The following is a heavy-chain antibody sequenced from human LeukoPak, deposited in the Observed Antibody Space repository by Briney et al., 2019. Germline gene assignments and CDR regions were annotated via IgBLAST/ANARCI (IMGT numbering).Heavy chain of an antibody. D-gene: IGHD3-22*01. J-gene: IGHJ4*02. CDR1: GFTVSSYY. V-gene: IGHV3-66*01. Sequence: GGSLRLSCAASGFTVSSYYMSWVRQAPGKGLEWVSVIYDGGSTYYADCVNGRFTISRDNSKNTLYLQMNSLRAEDTAVYYCAREYCYDSTADFDYWGQGALVTVS. CDR2: IYDGGST. CDR3: AREYCYDSTADFDY.